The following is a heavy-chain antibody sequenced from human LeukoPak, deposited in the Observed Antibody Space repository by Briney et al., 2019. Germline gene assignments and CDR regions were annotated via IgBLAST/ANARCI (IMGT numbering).Heavy chain of an antibody. V-gene: IGHV4-34*01. D-gene: IGHD3-22*01. CDR3: ARGYYYDSSGYWRRFRGNWFDP. J-gene: IGHJ5*02. Sequence: SETLSLTCAVYGGSFSGYYWSWLRQPPGKGLEWIGEINHSGSTNYNPSLKSRVTISVDTSKNQFSLKLSSVTAADTAVYYCARGYYYDSSGYWRRFRGNWFDPWGQGTLDTVAS. CDR2: INHSGST. CDR1: GGSFSGYY.